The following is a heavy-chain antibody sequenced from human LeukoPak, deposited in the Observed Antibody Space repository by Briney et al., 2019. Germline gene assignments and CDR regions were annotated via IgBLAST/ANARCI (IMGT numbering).Heavy chain of an antibody. Sequence: ASVKVSCKASGGTFSSYAISWVRQAPGQGLEWMGGIIPIFGTANYAQKFQGRVTITTDESTSTAYMELSSLRSEDTAVYYCARESGSSGLAPDAFDIWGQGTMVTVSS. V-gene: IGHV1-69*05. CDR2: IIPIFGTA. J-gene: IGHJ3*02. CDR1: GGTFSSYA. CDR3: ARESGSSGLAPDAFDI. D-gene: IGHD3-22*01.